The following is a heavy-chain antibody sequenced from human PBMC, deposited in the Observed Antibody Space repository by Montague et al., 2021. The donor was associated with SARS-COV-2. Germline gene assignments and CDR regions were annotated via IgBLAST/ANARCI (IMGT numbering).Heavy chain of an antibody. Sequence: SETLSLTCTVSGGSISSSSYYWGWIRQPPGKGLEWIGSIYYSGSTYYNPSLKSRVTIPVDTSKNQSSLKLSSVTAADTAVYYCARRYSSSWTGDQYYFDYWGQGTLVTVSS. D-gene: IGHD6-13*01. CDR1: GGSISSSSYY. CDR2: IYYSGST. V-gene: IGHV4-39*07. CDR3: ARRYSSSWTGDQYYFDY. J-gene: IGHJ4*02.